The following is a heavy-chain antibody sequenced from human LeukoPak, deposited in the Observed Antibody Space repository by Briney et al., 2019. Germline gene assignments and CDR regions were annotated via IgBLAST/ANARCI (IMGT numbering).Heavy chain of an antibody. CDR3: ARDADSGTFGGVIVPTYFDY. V-gene: IGHV3-30-3*01. CDR2: ISYDGSNK. CDR1: GFTFSSYA. J-gene: IGHJ4*02. Sequence: GGSLRLSCAASGFTFSSYAMHWVRQAPGKGLEWVAVISYDGSNKYYADSVKGRFTISRDNSKNTLYLQMNSLRAEDTAVYYCARDADSGTFGGVIVPTYFDYWGQGTLVTVSS. D-gene: IGHD3-16*02.